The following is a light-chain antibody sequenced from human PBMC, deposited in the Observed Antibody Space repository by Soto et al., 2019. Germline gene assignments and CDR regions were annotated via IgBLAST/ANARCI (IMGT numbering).Light chain of an antibody. CDR1: QSIDKF. Sequence: EIQMTQSPAPLSASVGERVTITCRASQSIDKFLSWYQQKPGQAPNLLISPASSLPAGIPSRFSGSGSGTDFTLTISSLQPEDFAAYFCQQTYNRPWTFGQGTTVEIK. CDR3: QQTYNRPWT. J-gene: IGKJ1*01. V-gene: IGKV1-39*01. CDR2: PAS.